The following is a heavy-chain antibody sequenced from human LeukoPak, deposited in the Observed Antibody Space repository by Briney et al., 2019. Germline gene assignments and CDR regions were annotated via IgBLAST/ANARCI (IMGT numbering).Heavy chain of an antibody. J-gene: IGHJ4*02. CDR1: GFTFSSYG. CDR2: IRYDGSDK. CDR3: ATYRQVLLPFES. D-gene: IGHD2-8*02. V-gene: IGHV3-30*02. Sequence: GGSLRLSCAASGFTFSSYGMHWVRQAPGKGLEWVAFIRYDGSDKYYADSVKGRFTISRDNSKNTLYLQMNSLRAKDTATYYCATYRQVLLPFESWGQGTLVTVSS.